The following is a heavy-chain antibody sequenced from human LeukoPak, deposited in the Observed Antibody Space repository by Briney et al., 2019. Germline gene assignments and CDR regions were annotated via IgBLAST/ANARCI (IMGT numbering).Heavy chain of an antibody. D-gene: IGHD6-13*01. Sequence: GGSLRLSCAASGFTFNSYGMHWVRQAPGKGLEWVAFILYDGINKYYVDSVKGRFTISRDNSKNTLFLQMNSLRAEDTAVYYCAKDRSSSWAFDYWGQGTLVTVSS. CDR3: AKDRSSSWAFDY. CDR2: ILYDGINK. V-gene: IGHV3-30*18. J-gene: IGHJ4*02. CDR1: GFTFNSYG.